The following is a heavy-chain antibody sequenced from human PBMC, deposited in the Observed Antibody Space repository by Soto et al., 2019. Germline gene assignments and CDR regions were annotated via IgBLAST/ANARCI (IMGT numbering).Heavy chain of an antibody. CDR2: IKQDGSE. V-gene: IGHV3-7*05. CDR1: GFISSFFW. Sequence: PGGSLRLSCAASGFISSFFWMSWVRQAPGKGLEWVATIKQDGSENYVDSVKGRFTVSRDTAANSLYLQMNSLRAGDTAVYYCARDSSYYDGQKRGFDYWGQGTLVTVSS. J-gene: IGHJ4*02. D-gene: IGHD3-22*01. CDR3: ARDSSYYDGQKRGFDY.